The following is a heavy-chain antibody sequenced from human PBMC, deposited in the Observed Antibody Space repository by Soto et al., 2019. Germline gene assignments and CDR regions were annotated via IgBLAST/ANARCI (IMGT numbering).Heavy chain of an antibody. J-gene: IGHJ3*02. CDR1: EGTLSSYA. V-gene: IGHV1-69*13. D-gene: IGHD6-19*01. Sequence: SVKVSCKASEGTLSSYAISCVRQAPGQGLEWMGGIIPIFGTANYAQKFQGRVTITANESTSTAYMELSSLRSEDTAVYYCAREGDVAVSSDAFDIWGQGTMVTVSS. CDR3: AREGDVAVSSDAFDI. CDR2: IIPIFGTA.